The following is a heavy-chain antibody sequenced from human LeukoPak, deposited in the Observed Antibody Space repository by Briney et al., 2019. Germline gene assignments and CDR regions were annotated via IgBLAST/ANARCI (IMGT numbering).Heavy chain of an antibody. D-gene: IGHD3-22*01. J-gene: IGHJ4*02. Sequence: PSETLSLTCAVSGGSISSGGYSWSWIRQPPGKGLEWIGYIYHSGSTYYNPSLKSRVTISVDRSKNQFSLKLSSVTAADTAVYYCARCPEEYYYDSSGYYATRTYYFDYWGQGTLVTVSS. V-gene: IGHV4-30-2*01. CDR2: IYHSGST. CDR1: GGSISSGGYS. CDR3: ARCPEEYYYDSSGYYATRTYYFDY.